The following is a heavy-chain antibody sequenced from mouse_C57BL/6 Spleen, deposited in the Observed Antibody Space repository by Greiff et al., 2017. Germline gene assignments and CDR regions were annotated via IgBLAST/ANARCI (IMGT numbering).Heavy chain of an antibody. CDR1: GYAFSSYW. Sequence: QVQLQQSGAELVKPGASVKISCKASGYAFSSYWMNWVKQRPGKCLEWIGQIYPGDGDTNYNGKFKGKATLTADKSSSTAYMQLSSLTSEDSAVYFCARSPYYGSSPYYAMDYWGQGTSVTVSS. D-gene: IGHD1-1*01. J-gene: IGHJ4*01. CDR2: IYPGDGDT. CDR3: ARSPYYGSSPYYAMDY. V-gene: IGHV1-80*01.